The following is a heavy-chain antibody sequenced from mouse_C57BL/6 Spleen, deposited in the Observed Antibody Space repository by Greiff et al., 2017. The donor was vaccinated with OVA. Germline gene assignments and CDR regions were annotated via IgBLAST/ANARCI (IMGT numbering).Heavy chain of an antibody. V-gene: IGHV1-19*01. D-gene: IGHD3-3*01. CDR2: INPYNGGT. Sequence: EVQLQQSGPVLVKPGASVKMSCKASGYTFTDYYMNWVKQSHGKSLEWIGVINPYNGGTSYNQKFKGKATLTVDKSSSTAYMELNSLTSEDSAVYYCARSFWDRNAMDYWGQGTSVTVSS. CDR1: GYTFTDYY. J-gene: IGHJ4*01. CDR3: ARSFWDRNAMDY.